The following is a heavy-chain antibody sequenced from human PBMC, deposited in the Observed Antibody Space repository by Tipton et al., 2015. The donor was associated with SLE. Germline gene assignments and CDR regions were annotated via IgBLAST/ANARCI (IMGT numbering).Heavy chain of an antibody. CDR3: ARSVGWFDP. J-gene: IGHJ5*02. CDR1: GGSISSYY. Sequence: LRLSCTVSGGSISSYYWSWIRQPPGKGLEWIGYIYTSGSTNYNPSLKSRVTISVDTSKNQFSLKLSSVTAADTAVYYCARSVGWFDPWGQGTLVTVSS. V-gene: IGHV4-4*09. CDR2: IYTSGST.